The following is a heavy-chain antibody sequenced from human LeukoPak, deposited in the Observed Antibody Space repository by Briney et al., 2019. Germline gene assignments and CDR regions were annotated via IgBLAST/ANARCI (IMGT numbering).Heavy chain of an antibody. CDR1: GGSFSGYY. J-gene: IGHJ4*02. V-gene: IGHV4-34*01. D-gene: IGHD1-7*01. CDR3: ARVVNYRGDDY. Sequence: PSDTLSLTCAVYGGSFSGYYWSWIRQPPGKGLEWTGEINHSGSTNYNPSLKSRVTISVDTSKNQFSLKLSSVTAADTAVYYCARVVNYRGDDYWGQGTLVTVSS. CDR2: INHSGST.